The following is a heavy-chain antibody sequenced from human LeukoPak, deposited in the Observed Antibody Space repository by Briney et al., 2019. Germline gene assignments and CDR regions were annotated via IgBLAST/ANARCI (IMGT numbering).Heavy chain of an antibody. D-gene: IGHD4-17*01. Sequence: SVKVSCKACGGTFSSYATSGVRRASGQALEWVGRIIPIFGTDNYAQKLQGRLTSTTHKYPHTAYMDLSSQSSEDPDGYLCARLYGDYDYWGQGTLLTVSS. CDR2: IIPIFGTD. CDR3: ARLYGDYDY. J-gene: IGHJ4*02. CDR1: GGTFSSYA. V-gene: IGHV1-69*05.